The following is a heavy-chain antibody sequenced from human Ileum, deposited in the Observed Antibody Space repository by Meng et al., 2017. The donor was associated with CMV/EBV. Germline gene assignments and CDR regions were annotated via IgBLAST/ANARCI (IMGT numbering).Heavy chain of an antibody. V-gene: IGHV1-2*02. CDR1: GYTFTDFY. Sequence: ASVKVSCKASGYTFTDFYIHWMRQAPGQGLEWMGWINGNSGATFYAQTFQGRVTLTRDTSIRAAYMELGSLTSDDTAMYFCARRGGYAYSLFDYWGQGSMVTVSS. CDR2: INGNSGAT. CDR3: ARRGGYAYSLFDY. D-gene: IGHD5-12*01. J-gene: IGHJ4*02.